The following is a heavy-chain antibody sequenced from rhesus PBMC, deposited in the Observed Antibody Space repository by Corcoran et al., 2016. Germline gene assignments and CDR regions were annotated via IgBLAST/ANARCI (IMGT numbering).Heavy chain of an antibody. CDR1: GGSISDDYY. CDR2: IYVSGGGT. V-gene: IGHV4-106*01. D-gene: IGHD2-8*01. Sequence: QVQLQESGPGLVKPSETLSLTCAVSGGSISDDYYWSWIRQPPGKGLEWIGYIYVSGGGTHSNLSLTHRFSISLATSKTLFALKLGSVPAADTAGYYCAGRSGGYCSGGVCYGFDYWGQGVLVTVSS. J-gene: IGHJ4*01. CDR3: AGRSGGYCSGGVCYGFDY.